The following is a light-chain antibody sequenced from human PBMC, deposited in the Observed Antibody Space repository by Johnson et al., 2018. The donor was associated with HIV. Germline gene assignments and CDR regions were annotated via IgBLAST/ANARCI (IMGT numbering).Light chain of an antibody. J-gene: IGLJ1*01. CDR3: ATWHTSLSAGGV. V-gene: IGLV1-51*01. CDR1: SSNIGNNY. CDR2: DNN. Sequence: QSVLTQPPSVSAAPGQKVTISCSGRSSNIGNNYVSWYQQLPGKAPKLFIFDNNKRPSGIPDRFSGSKSGTSATLGITGLQTGDEADYYCATWHTSLSAGGVFGTGTKVTVL.